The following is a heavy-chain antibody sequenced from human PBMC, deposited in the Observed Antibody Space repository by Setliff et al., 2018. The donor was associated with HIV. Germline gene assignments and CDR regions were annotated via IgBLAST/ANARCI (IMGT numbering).Heavy chain of an antibody. Sequence: LSLTCFVSGGSLSSYYWSWIRQPPGKGLEWIAYIYYSGSTNYNPSLKSRVTISLDRSKNQFSLKLSSVTAADTAVYYCARTPSRGGFDYWGQGTLVTVSS. CDR3: ARTPSRGGFDY. J-gene: IGHJ4*02. V-gene: IGHV4-59*01. CDR2: IYYSGST. D-gene: IGHD3-16*01. CDR1: GGSLSSYY.